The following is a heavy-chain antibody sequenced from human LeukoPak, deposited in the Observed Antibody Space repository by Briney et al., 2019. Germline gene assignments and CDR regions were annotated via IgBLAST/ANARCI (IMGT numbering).Heavy chain of an antibody. CDR2: ITAGNGNT. CDR3: ARDLARGYSYGYNAFDI. CDR1: GYNFNSYG. D-gene: IGHD5-18*01. Sequence: ASVKVSCKASGYNFNSYGIGWVRQAPRQGLEGMGWITAGNGNTNYAQKVQGRVTMTTDTSTSTAYMELRSLRSDDTAVYFCARDLARGYSYGYNAFDIWGQGTMVTVSS. J-gene: IGHJ3*02. V-gene: IGHV1-18*01.